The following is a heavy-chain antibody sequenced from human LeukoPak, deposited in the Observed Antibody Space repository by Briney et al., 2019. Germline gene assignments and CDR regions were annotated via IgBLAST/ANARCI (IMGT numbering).Heavy chain of an antibody. V-gene: IGHV4-4*07. Sequence: TTSETLPLTCTVSGGSISSYCWSWIRQPAGKGLEWIGRICASGSTNYHPSLKSRVTMSVDTSKNQFSLKLSSVTAADTAVYYCAALTASRDYYYMDVWGKGTTVTVSS. CDR2: ICASGST. D-gene: IGHD3-16*01. J-gene: IGHJ6*03. CDR1: GGSISSYC. CDR3: AALTASRDYYYMDV.